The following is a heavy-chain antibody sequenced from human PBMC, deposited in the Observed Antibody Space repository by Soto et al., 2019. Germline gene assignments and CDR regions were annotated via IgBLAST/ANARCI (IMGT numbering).Heavy chain of an antibody. CDR3: AHSLLELTIFPPFDP. CDR1: GFSLSTSGVG. D-gene: IGHD3-9*01. J-gene: IGHJ5*02. V-gene: IGHV2-5*01. Sequence: QITLKESGPTLVKPTQTLTLTCTFSGFSLSTSGVGVGWIRQPPGKALEWLALIYWNDDKRYSPSLKSRLTITKDTSKNQVVLTMTNVDPVDTATYYCAHSLLELTIFPPFDPWGQGTLVTVSS. CDR2: IYWNDDK.